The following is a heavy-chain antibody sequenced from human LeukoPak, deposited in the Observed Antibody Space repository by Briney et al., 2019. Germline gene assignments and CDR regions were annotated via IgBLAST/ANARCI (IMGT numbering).Heavy chain of an antibody. CDR1: GYSFTSYW. J-gene: IGHJ4*02. D-gene: IGHD2-15*01. CDR2: IYPGDSDT. V-gene: IGHV5-51*01. Sequence: GESLKISCKGSGYSFTSYWIGWVRQMPGKGLEWMGIIYPGDSDTRYSPSFQGQVTISADKSISTAYLLWSSLKASDTAMYHCARLYCSGGSCYKYLHYWGQGTLVTVSS. CDR3: ARLYCSGGSCYKYLHY.